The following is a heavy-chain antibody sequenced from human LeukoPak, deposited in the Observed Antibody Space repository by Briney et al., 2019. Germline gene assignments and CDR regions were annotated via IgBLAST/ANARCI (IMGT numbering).Heavy chain of an antibody. V-gene: IGHV4-39*01. J-gene: IGHJ5*02. CDR1: GGSISSSSYY. D-gene: IGHD6-19*01. Sequence: PSETLSLTCTVSGGSISSSSYYWGWIRQPPGKGLEWIGSIYYSGITYYNPSLKSRVTISVDTSKNQFSLKLSSVTAADTAVYYCARRNSSGWYGGWFDPWGQGTLVTVSS. CDR3: ARRNSSGWYGGWFDP. CDR2: IYYSGIT.